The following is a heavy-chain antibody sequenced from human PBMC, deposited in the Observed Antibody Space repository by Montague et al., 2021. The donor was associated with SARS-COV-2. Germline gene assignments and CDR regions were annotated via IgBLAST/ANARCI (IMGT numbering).Heavy chain of an antibody. CDR2: TYYRSQWYN. Sequence: CAISGDSVSINSATRNWIRQSPSIGPEWLGRTYYRSQWYNDYAVSVGSRIAINPDTSKNHFSLQLDSVTPEDTAVYYCASSQHCGGGRCYSLSWFDPWGQGTLVIVSS. J-gene: IGHJ5*02. CDR1: GDSVSINSAT. D-gene: IGHD2-15*01. CDR3: ASSQHCGGGRCYSLSWFDP. V-gene: IGHV6-1*01.